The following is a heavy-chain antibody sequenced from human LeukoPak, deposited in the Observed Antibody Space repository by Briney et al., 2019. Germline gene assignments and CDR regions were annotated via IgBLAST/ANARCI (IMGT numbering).Heavy chain of an antibody. CDR1: GYTLTELS. D-gene: IGHD3-9*01. CDR3: VHYDILTGNLDY. V-gene: IGHV1-24*01. J-gene: IGHJ4*02. Sequence: ASVKVSCKVSGYTLTELSMHWVRQAPGKGLEWMGGFDPEDGETIYAQKFQGRVTMTEDTSTDTAYMELSSLRSEDTAVYYCVHYDILTGNLDYWGQGTLVTVSS. CDR2: FDPEDGET.